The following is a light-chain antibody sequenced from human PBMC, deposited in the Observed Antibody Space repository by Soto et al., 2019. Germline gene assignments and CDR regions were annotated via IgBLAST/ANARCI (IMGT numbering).Light chain of an antibody. Sequence: EIVLTQSPATLSLSPGERATLSCRASQSLGYYLAWFQQKHGQAPRLLIYDTSNRASGIPPRFSGSGSGTDFTLTISSLGPEDFAVYYCQQRRDWPLTFGGGTKVEIK. J-gene: IGKJ4*01. CDR2: DTS. CDR3: QQRRDWPLT. V-gene: IGKV3-11*01. CDR1: QSLGYY.